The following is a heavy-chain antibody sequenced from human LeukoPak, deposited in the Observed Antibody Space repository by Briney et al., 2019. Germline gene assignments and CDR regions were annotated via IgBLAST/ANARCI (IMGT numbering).Heavy chain of an antibody. CDR3: AREGYYYDSSGYYYVAFDY. Sequence: NPSETLSLTCTVSGGSISSYYWSWIRQPAGKGLEWIGRIYTSGSTNYNPSLKSRVTMSVDTSKNQFSLKLSSVTAADTAVYYCAREGYYYDSSGYYYVAFDYWGQGTLVTVSS. CDR2: IYTSGST. V-gene: IGHV4-4*07. CDR1: GGSISSYY. D-gene: IGHD3-22*01. J-gene: IGHJ4*02.